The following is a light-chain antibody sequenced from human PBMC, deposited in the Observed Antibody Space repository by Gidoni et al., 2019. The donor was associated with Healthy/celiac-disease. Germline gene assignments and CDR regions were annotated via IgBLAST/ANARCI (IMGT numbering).Light chain of an antibody. CDR1: SRDVGDYNY. J-gene: IGLJ1*01. CDR3: SSDTSSSTQV. CDR2: DVS. Sequence: HSALPPPASLSGSPAPSITITCTGTSRDVGDYNYVSWYQQHPGKAPKLMIYDVSNRPAGVSSLFAGSKSGTAASLTISGLQAEDEADYYCSSDTSSSTQVFGTGTKVTVL. V-gene: IGLV2-14*01.